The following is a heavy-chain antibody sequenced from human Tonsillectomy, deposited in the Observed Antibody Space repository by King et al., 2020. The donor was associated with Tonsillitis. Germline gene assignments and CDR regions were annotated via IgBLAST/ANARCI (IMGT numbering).Heavy chain of an antibody. CDR3: ARVINSSSWYGGWSITYYYYGMDV. V-gene: IGHV1-2*02. CDR2: INPNSGGT. Sequence: QLVQSGAEVKKPGASVKVSCKASGYTFTGYYMHWVRQAPGQGLEWMGWINPNSGGTNYAQKFQGRVTMTRDTSISTAYMELSRLRSDDTAVYYCARVINSSSWYGGWSITYYYYGMDVWGQGTTVTVP. CDR1: GYTFTGYY. J-gene: IGHJ6*02. D-gene: IGHD6-13*01.